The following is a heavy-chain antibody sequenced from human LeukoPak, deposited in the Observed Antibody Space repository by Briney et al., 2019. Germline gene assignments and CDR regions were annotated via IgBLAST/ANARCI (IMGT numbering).Heavy chain of an antibody. CDR3: ARHRSSGWYWFDP. Sequence: GESLKISCKGSGYRFAGYWIGWVRQMPGKGLEWMGIIYPGDSDTRYSPSFQGQVTISVDKSISTAYVQWSSLKASDTAMYYCARHRSSGWYWFDPWGQGILVTVSS. J-gene: IGHJ5*02. V-gene: IGHV5-51*01. CDR1: GYRFAGYW. CDR2: IYPGDSDT. D-gene: IGHD6-19*01.